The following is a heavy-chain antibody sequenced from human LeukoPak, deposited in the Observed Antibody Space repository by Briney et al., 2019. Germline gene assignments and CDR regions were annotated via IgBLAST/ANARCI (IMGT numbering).Heavy chain of an antibody. CDR2: ISGSGASP. V-gene: IGHV3-23*01. D-gene: IGHD3-3*01. CDR1: GFTFSNYA. Sequence: PGGSLRLSCAASGFTFSNYAMSWVRQAPGKGLEWVSGISGSGASPCYADSVKGRFTISRDRSKNTLYLQMSSLRGEDTAVYFCAKDRGYDFWSGYYYYMDVWGKGTTVTVSS. J-gene: IGHJ6*03. CDR3: AKDRGYDFWSGYYYYMDV.